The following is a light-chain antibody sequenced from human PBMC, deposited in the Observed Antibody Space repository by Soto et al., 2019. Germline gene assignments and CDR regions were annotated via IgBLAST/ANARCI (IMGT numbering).Light chain of an antibody. V-gene: IGKV1-39*01. CDR2: SAS. Sequence: DIQMTQSPSSLSASVGDRVTITCRASQFINSDLNWYQQKLGKAPKLLIYSASSLQSGVPSRFSGSESGTDFTLTITSLRPEDFATYFCQQSYTTPPTCGQGTKV. J-gene: IGKJ1*01. CDR3: QQSYTTPPT. CDR1: QFINSD.